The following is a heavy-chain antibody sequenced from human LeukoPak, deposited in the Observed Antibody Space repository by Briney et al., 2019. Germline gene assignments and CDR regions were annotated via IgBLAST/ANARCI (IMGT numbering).Heavy chain of an antibody. CDR2: INHSGST. V-gene: IGHV4-34*01. J-gene: IGHJ5*02. CDR3: ARGPSVGATNLNWFDP. CDR1: GGSFSGYY. Sequence: PSETLSLTCAVYGGSFSGYYWSWIRQPLGKGLEWIGEINHSGSTNYNPSLKSRVTISVDTSKNQFSLKLSSVTAADTAVYYCARGPSVGATNLNWFDPWGQGTLVTVSS. D-gene: IGHD1-26*01.